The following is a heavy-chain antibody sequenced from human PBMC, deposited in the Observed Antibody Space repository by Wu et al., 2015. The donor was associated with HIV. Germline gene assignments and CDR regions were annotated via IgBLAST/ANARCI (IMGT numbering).Heavy chain of an antibody. D-gene: IGHD3-22*01. CDR2: LNPNSGGA. V-gene: IGHV1-2*06. J-gene: IGHJ4*02. CDR1: GYTFTAHH. Sequence: QVQLVQSGTEVKKPGASVKVSCKTSGYTFTAHHIHWVRQAPGQGLQWMGRLNPNSGGADYEQRFQGRITMTRDTSISTAYMELSSLRSDDSAVYYCVKFNSLTMSLVMTKSEYWGRGNAGLRLL. CDR3: VKFNSLTMSLVMTKSEY.